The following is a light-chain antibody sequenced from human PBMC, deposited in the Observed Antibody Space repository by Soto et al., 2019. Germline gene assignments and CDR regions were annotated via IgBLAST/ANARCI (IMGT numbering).Light chain of an antibody. V-gene: IGKV1-5*03. Sequence: DIQMTQSPSTLSASVGDRVTSTCRASQSISSWLAWYQQKPGKAPKLLIYKASSLESGVPSRFSGSRSGTDITLTISSLQPDDFATYYCQQYNSYSETFGQGTKVEIK. CDR2: KAS. CDR3: QQYNSYSET. CDR1: QSISSW. J-gene: IGKJ1*01.